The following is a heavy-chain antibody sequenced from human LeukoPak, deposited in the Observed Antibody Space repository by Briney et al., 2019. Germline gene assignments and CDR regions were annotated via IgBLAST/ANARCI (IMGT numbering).Heavy chain of an antibody. CDR1: GDSISTSSYY. Sequence: PSETLSLTCSVSGDSISTSSYYWGWIRQPPGKGLEWIGTIYYSGSTYYNPSLTSRVTISVDTSKNQFSLKLSSVTAADTAVYYCARRGSGYRPHWYFDLWGRGTLVTVSS. V-gene: IGHV4-39*07. J-gene: IGHJ2*01. CDR2: IYYSGST. D-gene: IGHD5-12*01. CDR3: ARRGSGYRPHWYFDL.